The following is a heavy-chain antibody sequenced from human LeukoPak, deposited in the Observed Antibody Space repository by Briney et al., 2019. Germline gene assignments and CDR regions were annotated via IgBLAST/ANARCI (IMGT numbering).Heavy chain of an antibody. D-gene: IGHD2-2*01. V-gene: IGHV4-61*02. CDR1: GGSISSGSHC. CDR3: ARGHRGYCTSTSCDAFDI. Sequence: SQTLSLNCTVSGGSISSGSHCWSWIRQPAGKGLEWIGRIYTSGSTNYNPYLKSRVTLSVDTSKNQFPLKLNSVTAADTAVYYCARGHRGYCTSTSCDAFDIWGQGTMVTVSS. CDR2: IYTSGST. J-gene: IGHJ3*02.